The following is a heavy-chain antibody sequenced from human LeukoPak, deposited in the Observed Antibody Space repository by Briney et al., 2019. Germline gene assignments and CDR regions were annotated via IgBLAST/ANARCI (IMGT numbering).Heavy chain of an antibody. D-gene: IGHD3-16*02. CDR1: GFTFSDYF. CDR3: ARDLGGYLDY. Sequence: GGSLRLSCAVSGFTFSDYFMTWIRQAPGKGLEWVSYISGSGSNKYYADSVKGRFTISRDNAKNSLYLQMNSLRVEDTAVYYCARDLGGYLDYWGQGTLVTVSS. J-gene: IGHJ4*02. V-gene: IGHV3-11*04. CDR2: ISGSGSNK.